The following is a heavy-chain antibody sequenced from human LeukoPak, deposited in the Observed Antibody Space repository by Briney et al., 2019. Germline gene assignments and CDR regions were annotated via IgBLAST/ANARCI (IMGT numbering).Heavy chain of an antibody. D-gene: IGHD3-3*01. V-gene: IGHV3-23*01. CDR1: GFTFNNYV. CDR2: ISASAAMT. J-gene: IGHJ5*02. CDR3: ATFGSSVP. Sequence: PGGSLRLSCAASGFTFNNYVMTWVRQAPGKGLEWVSSISASAAMTYYADSVRGRFTVSRDNSNNTLYLQMNSLRAEDTAVYYCATFGSSVPWGQGTLVTVSS.